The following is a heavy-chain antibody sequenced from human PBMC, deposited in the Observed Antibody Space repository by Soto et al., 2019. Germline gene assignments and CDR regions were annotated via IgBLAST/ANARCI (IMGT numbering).Heavy chain of an antibody. Sequence: QLQLVQSGAEVRKPGSSVRVSCKASGAPFGSYVISWVGQAPGQGLAWMGGVIPISGTPNYAQMFQGRVTITADESTSTAYMELSSLRSEDTAVYYCARSQGSSTSLEIYYYYYYGMDVWGQGTTVTVSS. J-gene: IGHJ6*02. D-gene: IGHD2-2*01. CDR3: ARSQGSSTSLEIYYYYYYGMDV. CDR2: VIPISGTP. V-gene: IGHV1-69*01. CDR1: GAPFGSYV.